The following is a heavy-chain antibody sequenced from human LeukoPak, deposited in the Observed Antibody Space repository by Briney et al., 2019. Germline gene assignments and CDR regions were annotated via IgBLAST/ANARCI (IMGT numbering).Heavy chain of an antibody. Sequence: SETLSLTCTVSGGSISGYYWSWIRQPAGKGLGWIGRIYSSGSTNYNPSLKSRVTMSVDTSKNQFSLQLSSVTAADTAVYYCARGLFYYGSGSLNWFDPWGQGTLVTVSS. V-gene: IGHV4-4*07. D-gene: IGHD3-10*01. CDR3: ARGLFYYGSGSLNWFDP. CDR1: GGSISGYY. J-gene: IGHJ5*02. CDR2: IYSSGST.